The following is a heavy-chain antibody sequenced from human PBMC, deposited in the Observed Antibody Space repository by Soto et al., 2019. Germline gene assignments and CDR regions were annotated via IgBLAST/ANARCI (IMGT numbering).Heavy chain of an antibody. V-gene: IGHV4-4*07. J-gene: IGHJ3*02. CDR2: IDSRGKT. CDR3: AKDESGAADI. D-gene: IGHD7-27*01. CDR1: GGSINGYY. Sequence: SETLSLTCTVSGGSINGYYWNWIRQSAGTGLEWIGRIDSRGKTNYTPSLKSRVTMSIDTSKNQFSLSLRFVTAADSAVYFCAKDESGAADIWGQGTMVTVSS.